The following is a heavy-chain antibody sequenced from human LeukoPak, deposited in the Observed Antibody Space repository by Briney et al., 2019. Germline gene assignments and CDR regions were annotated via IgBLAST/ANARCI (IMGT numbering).Heavy chain of an antibody. CDR2: IKQDGSEK. D-gene: IGHD2-2*01. CDR1: GFTFSSYW. CDR3: ARICSSTDCLIPD. Sequence: PGGSLRLSCAASGFTFSSYWMSWVRQAPGKGLEWVANIKQDGSEKYYVDSVKGRFTISRDNAKNTVYLQINSLRDEDTAVYYCARICSSTDCLIPDWGQGTLVTVSS. V-gene: IGHV3-7*01. J-gene: IGHJ4*02.